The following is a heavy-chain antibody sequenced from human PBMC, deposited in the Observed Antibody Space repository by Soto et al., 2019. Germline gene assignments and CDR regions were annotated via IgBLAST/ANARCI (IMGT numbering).Heavy chain of an antibody. CDR3: ARDCGKGYGMDV. Sequence: GGSLRLSCAASGFTFINYNMNWVRQAPGKGQEWVSYISSRSSTIYFADSVKGRFTISRDNAKNSLYLQMNSLRDEDTAVYYCARDCGKGYGMDVWGQGTTVTVSS. CDR2: ISSRSSTI. J-gene: IGHJ6*02. CDR1: GFTFINYN. V-gene: IGHV3-48*02.